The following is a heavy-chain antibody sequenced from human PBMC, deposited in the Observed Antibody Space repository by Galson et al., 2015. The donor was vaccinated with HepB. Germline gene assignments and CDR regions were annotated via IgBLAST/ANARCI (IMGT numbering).Heavy chain of an antibody. D-gene: IGHD3-16*01. CDR3: ARDGGRRYGMDV. CDR1: GGSISSYL. CDR2: IYYSGST. J-gene: IGHJ6*02. Sequence: ETLSLTCTVSGGSISSYLWSWIRQPPGKGLEWIGYIYYSGSTNYNPSLKSRVTISVDTSRTQFSLKLSSVTAADTAVYYCARDGGRRYGMDVWGQGATVTVSS. V-gene: IGHV4-59*01.